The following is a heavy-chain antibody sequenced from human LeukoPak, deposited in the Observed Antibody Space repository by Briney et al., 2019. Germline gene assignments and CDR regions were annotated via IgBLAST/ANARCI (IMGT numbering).Heavy chain of an antibody. CDR2: ISSSSSYI. D-gene: IGHD4-23*01. J-gene: IGHJ6*03. Sequence: GGSLRLSCAASGFTFSGYSMNWVRQAPGKGLEWGSSISSSSSYIYYADSVKGRFTISRYNAKNSLYLQMNSLRAEDTAVYYCTSAGGNSFHYFYMDVWGKGTTFTVSS. V-gene: IGHV3-21*01. CDR1: GFTFSGYS. CDR3: TSAGGNSFHYFYMDV.